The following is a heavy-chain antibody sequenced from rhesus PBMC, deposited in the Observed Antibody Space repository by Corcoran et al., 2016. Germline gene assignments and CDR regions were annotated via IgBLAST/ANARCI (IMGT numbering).Heavy chain of an antibody. CDR3: ARARSWNNRFDV. CDR2: SDGNNAGT. Sequence: QVQLQESGPGLVKPSETLSLTCAVSGGSISGYYWSWIRQPPGKGLEWIRNSDGNNAGTNYNPPLTGRVTTSTDTSKNQFSLKLSSVAAADTALYYCARARSWNNRFDVWGPGVLVTVSS. V-gene: IGHV4-81*01. J-gene: IGHJ5-1*01. CDR1: GGSISGYY. D-gene: IGHD2-39*01.